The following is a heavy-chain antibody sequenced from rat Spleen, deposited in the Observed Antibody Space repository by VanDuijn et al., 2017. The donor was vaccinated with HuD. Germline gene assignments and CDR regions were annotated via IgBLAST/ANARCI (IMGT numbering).Heavy chain of an antibody. CDR2: ISTSGGST. J-gene: IGHJ3*01. D-gene: IGHD1-10*01. V-gene: IGHV5-25*01. CDR3: AKVHNNYYNWFAY. Sequence: EVQLVESGGGLVQPGRSLKLSCAASGFTFSNYNMAWVRQAPTKGLEWVASISTSGGSTYYRDSVKGRFTISRDNAKNTLYLQMDSLRSEDTATYYCAKVHNNYYNWFAYWGQGTLVTVSS. CDR1: GFTFSNYN.